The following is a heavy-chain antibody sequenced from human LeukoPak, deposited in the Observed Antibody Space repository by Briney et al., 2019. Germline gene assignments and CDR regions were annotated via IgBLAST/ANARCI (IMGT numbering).Heavy chain of an antibody. CDR2: MNPNSGNT. Sequence: ASVKVSCKASGYTFTSYDINWVRQATGQGLEWMGWMNPNSGNTGYAQKFQGRVTMTRNTSISTAYMELSSLRAEDTAVYYCARGTVTFYDFWSGKGAYYFDYWGQGTLVTVSS. D-gene: IGHD3-3*01. J-gene: IGHJ4*02. CDR3: ARGTVTFYDFWSGKGAYYFDY. CDR1: GYTFTSYD. V-gene: IGHV1-8*01.